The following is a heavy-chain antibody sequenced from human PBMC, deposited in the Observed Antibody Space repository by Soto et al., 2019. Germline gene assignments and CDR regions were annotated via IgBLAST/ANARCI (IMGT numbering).Heavy chain of an antibody. CDR2: ISAHNGNT. V-gene: IGHV1-18*01. CDR3: ARGRYGDV. Sequence: QVHLLQSGAEVKKPGASVKVSCKASGYTFTSYVITWVRQAPGQGLEWMGWISAHNGNTDYAQKLQGRVIVTRDTSTSTAYMELRSLISGDTAEYYCARGRYGDVWGQGALVTVSS. D-gene: IGHD3-10*01. CDR1: GYTFTSYV. J-gene: IGHJ4*02.